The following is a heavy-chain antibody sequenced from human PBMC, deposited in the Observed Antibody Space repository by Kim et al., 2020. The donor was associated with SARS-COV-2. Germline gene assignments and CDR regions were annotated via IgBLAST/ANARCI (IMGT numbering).Heavy chain of an antibody. CDR3: TRLGVVGSNAIDY. V-gene: IGHV3-72*01. J-gene: IGHJ4*01. CDR1: GFTLSDHD. CDR2: TRNKVNSYST. D-gene: IGHD1-26*01. Sequence: GGSLRLSCAASGFTLSDHDIDWVRQAPGKGLEWVGRTRNKVNSYSTEYDASVKGRFSISREDSKNSLYLQMNSLKTEDTAVYDCTRLGVVGSNAIDYWG.